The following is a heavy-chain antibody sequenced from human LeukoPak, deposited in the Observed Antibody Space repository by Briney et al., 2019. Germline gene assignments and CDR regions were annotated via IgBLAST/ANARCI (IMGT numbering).Heavy chain of an antibody. J-gene: IGHJ4*02. CDR3: ARDGYCSGGSCLLYGKYDY. D-gene: IGHD2-15*01. Sequence: GGSLRLSCAASGFTFSTYAMSWVRQAPGKGLEWVSLISGVGDTTYYADSVKGRFTISRDNSRNTLYLQMNSLRAEDTAVYYCARDGYCSGGSCLLYGKYDYWGQGTLVTVSS. CDR2: ISGVGDTT. CDR1: GFTFSTYA. V-gene: IGHV3-23*01.